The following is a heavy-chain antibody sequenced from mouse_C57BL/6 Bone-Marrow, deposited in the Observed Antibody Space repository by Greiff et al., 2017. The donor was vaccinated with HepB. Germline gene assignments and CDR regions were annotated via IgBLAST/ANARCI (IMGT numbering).Heavy chain of an antibody. J-gene: IGHJ4*01. CDR2: IYPGSGSI. CDR1: GYTFTSYW. CDR3: ARPPLDY. Sequence: VQLQQPGAELVKPGASVKMSCTASGYTFTSYWITWVKQRPGQGLEWIGDIYPGSGSINYNEKFKSQATLSVDTSSSTAYMQLSSLTSEDSAVYYCARPPLDYWGQGTSVTVSS. V-gene: IGHV1-55*01.